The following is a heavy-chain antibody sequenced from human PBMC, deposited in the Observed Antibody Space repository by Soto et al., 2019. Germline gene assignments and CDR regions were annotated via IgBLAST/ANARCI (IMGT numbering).Heavy chain of an antibody. Sequence: WASVKVSCKASGGTFSSYAISWVRQAPGQGLEWMGGIIPIFGTANYAQKFQGRVTITADKSTSTAYMELSSLRSEDTAVYYCARGGMEMATINSSYYYYGMDVWGQGTTVTVSS. CDR1: GGTFSSYA. CDR2: IIPIFGTA. J-gene: IGHJ6*02. V-gene: IGHV1-69*06. D-gene: IGHD5-12*01. CDR3: ARGGMEMATINSSYYYYGMDV.